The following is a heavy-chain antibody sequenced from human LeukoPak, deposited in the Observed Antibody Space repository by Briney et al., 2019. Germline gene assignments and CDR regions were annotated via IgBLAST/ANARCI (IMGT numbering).Heavy chain of an antibody. J-gene: IGHJ5*02. Sequence: SETLSLTCTVSGGSISSNYWSWIRQPPGKGLEWIGYICYSGSTNYNPSLKSRVTISVDASKNQFSLKLSSVTAADTAVYYCARDEEGAILSWGQGTLVTVSS. CDR2: ICYSGST. CDR3: ARDEEGAILS. CDR1: GGSISSNY. D-gene: IGHD1-26*01. V-gene: IGHV4-59*01.